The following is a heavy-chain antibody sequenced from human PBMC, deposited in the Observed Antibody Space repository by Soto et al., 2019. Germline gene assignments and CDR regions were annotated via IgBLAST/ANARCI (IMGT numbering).Heavy chain of an antibody. V-gene: IGHV4-30-4*01. Sequence: SLTCTVSGGSISSGDYYWSWIRQPPGKGLEWIGYIYYSGSTYYNPSLKSRVTISVDTSKNQFSLKLSSVTAADTAVYYCARSNDSSGLRLSAFDIWGQGTMVTVSS. CDR2: IYYSGST. D-gene: IGHD3-22*01. CDR3: ARSNDSSGLRLSAFDI. J-gene: IGHJ3*02. CDR1: GGSISSGDYY.